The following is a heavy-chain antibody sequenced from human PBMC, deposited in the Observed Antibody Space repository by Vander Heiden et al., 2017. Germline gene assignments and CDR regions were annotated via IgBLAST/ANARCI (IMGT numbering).Heavy chain of an antibody. CDR3: TKHGGASTEWSFDD. CDR1: VGSFSGYY. J-gene: IGHJ4*02. D-gene: IGHD3-3*01. Sequence: QVQLQQWGAGLLKPSETLSLTCAVYVGSFSGYYWHWIRPPPGKGLEWIGEINHSGRNNYNPARKSRVTISVDTAKNQVSRKLRSVTAEETAVYYFTKHGGASTEWSFDDGGQGTIVTVYS. V-gene: IGHV4-34*01. CDR2: INHSGRN.